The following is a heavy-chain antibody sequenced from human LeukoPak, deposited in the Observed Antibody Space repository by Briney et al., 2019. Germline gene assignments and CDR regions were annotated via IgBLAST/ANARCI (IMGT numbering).Heavy chain of an antibody. J-gene: IGHJ4*02. CDR1: GYTFTSYG. Sequence: ASVKVSCKASGYTFTSYGISWVRQAPGQGLEWMGWISAYNGNTNYAQKLQGRVTMTTDTSTSTAYMELRSLRSDDTAVYYCARYYGSGSYLGYFDYWGQGTLVTVSS. CDR2: ISAYNGNT. D-gene: IGHD3-10*01. CDR3: ARYYGSGSYLGYFDY. V-gene: IGHV1-18*01.